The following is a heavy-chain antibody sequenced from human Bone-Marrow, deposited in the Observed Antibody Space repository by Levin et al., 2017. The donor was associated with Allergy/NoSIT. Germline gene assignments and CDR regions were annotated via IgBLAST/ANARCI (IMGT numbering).Heavy chain of an antibody. V-gene: IGHV3-74*01. CDR2: INRDGSVT. J-gene: IGHJ4*02. CDR3: ARRVAAAGKPELDY. Sequence: PGGSLRLSCAASGFTFNTFWMHWVRQGPGEGLVWVSRINRDGSVTNYTDAVKGRFTISRDNAKNTLYLEMNNLRAEDTAVYYCARRVAAAGKPELDYWGQGTLVTVSS. D-gene: IGHD6-13*01. CDR1: GFTFNTFW.